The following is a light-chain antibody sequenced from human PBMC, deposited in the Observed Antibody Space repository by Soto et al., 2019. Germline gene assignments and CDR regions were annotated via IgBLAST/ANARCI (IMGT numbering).Light chain of an antibody. V-gene: IGLV1-44*01. CDR1: RSNIGSNT. J-gene: IGLJ2*01. CDR2: SND. Sequence: QSVLTQPPSASGTPGQRVIISCSGSRSNIGSNTVNWYQQLPGRAPRLLMFSNDQRPSGVPDRFSASNSGTSASLAISGLQSADEADYYCVPWDDSLNAPVFGGGTKLTVL. CDR3: VPWDDSLNAPV.